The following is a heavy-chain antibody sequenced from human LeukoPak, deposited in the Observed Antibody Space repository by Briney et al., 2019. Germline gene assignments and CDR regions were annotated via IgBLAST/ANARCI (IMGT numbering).Heavy chain of an antibody. V-gene: IGHV5-10-1*01. CDR3: ARQKAIVGAAGTLLGAYYGMDV. J-gene: IGHJ6*02. Sequence: GESLKITCKGSGYSFTSYWISWVRQMPGKGLEWMGRIDPSDSYTNYSPSFQGHVTISADKSVSTAYLQWSSLKTSDTAMYYCARQKAIVGAAGTLLGAYYGMDVWGQGTTVTVSS. D-gene: IGHD6-13*01. CDR2: IDPSDSYT. CDR1: GYSFTSYW.